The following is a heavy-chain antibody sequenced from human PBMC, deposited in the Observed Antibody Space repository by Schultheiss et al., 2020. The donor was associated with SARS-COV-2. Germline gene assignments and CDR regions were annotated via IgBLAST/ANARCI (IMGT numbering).Heavy chain of an antibody. J-gene: IGHJ6*02. CDR1: GFTFSSYE. CDR2: IYSGGST. D-gene: IGHD3-3*01. Sequence: GGSLRLSCAASGFTFSSYEMNWVRQAPGKGLEWVSVIYSGGSTYYADSVKGRFTISRDNSKNTLFLQMNSLRAEDTAVYYCARGGFLEWLLMTRYGMDVWGQGTTVTVSS. V-gene: IGHV3-53*01. CDR3: ARGGFLEWLLMTRYGMDV.